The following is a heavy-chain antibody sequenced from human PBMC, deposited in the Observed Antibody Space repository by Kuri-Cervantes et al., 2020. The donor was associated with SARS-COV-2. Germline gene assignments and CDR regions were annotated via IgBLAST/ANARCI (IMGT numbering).Heavy chain of an antibody. J-gene: IGHJ4*02. CDR2: IVVGSGNT. CDR3: ARGGYSSGWYAVD. D-gene: IGHD6-19*01. V-gene: IGHV1-58*02. CDR1: GFTFTSSA. Sequence: SVKVSCKASGFTFTSSAMQWVRQARGQRLEWIGWIVVGSGNTNYAQKFQERVTITRDMSTSTAYMELSSLRSEDTAVYYCARGGYSSGWYAVDWGQGTLVTVSS.